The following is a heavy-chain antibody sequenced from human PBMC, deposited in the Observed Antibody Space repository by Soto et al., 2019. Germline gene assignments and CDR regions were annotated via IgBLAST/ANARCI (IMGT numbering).Heavy chain of an antibody. Sequence: QVQLQQWGAGLLKPSETLSLTCAVYGGSFSGYYWSWIRQPPGKGLAWIGEINHSGSTIYNPSLKSRVTISVDTSKTHCALELSSVTAADTAVYYCARGGGSWSYYKRRFQRWGQGTLVTVCS. CDR2: INHSGST. V-gene: IGHV4-34*01. D-gene: IGHD3-10*01. J-gene: IGHJ1*01. CDR1: GGSFSGYY. CDR3: ARGGGSWSYYKRRFQR.